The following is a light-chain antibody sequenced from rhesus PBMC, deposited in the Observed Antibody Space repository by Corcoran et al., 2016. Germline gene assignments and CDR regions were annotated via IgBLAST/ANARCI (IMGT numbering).Light chain of an antibody. CDR3: QHYYSAPYS. CDR2: EAS. J-gene: IGKJ2*01. V-gene: IGKV1S8*01. Sequence: DIQMSQSPSSLSASVGDRVIITGRARQDMTSDLAWYQQKQGEITNPLISEASSLHSGVPDRFSGRGSGTDFTLTLSSLPPEDFATYYCQHYYSAPYSFGQGTKVEI. CDR1: QDMTSD.